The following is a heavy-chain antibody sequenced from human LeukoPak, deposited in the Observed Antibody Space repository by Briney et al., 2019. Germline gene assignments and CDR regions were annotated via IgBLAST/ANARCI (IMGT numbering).Heavy chain of an antibody. D-gene: IGHD6-13*01. V-gene: IGHV4-39*07. J-gene: IGHJ4*02. CDR3: ARFSSIAAAFDY. CDR2: IYYSGNT. Sequence: PSETLSLTCTVSGGSTSSHSFYWGWIRQPPGKGLEWIGSIYYSGNTYYNPSLKSRVTISVDTSKNQFSLNLSSVTAADTAVYYCARFSSIAAAFDYWGLGTLVTVSS. CDR1: GGSTSSHSFY.